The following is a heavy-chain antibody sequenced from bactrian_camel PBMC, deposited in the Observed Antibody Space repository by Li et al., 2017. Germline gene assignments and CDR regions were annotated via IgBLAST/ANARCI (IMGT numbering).Heavy chain of an antibody. V-gene: IGHV3S1*01. CDR3: ARDRLINNYWYFDY. CDR2: IDSLDGIT. Sequence: HVQLVESGGGLVQAGGSLRLSCVISGYTDRRNWMGWFRQAPGKGLEWVSSIDSLDGITYYADSVKGRFTISRDNAKNTLYLQLNSLKTEDSALYYCARDRLINNYWYFDYWGQGTQVTVS. J-gene: IGHJ6*01. D-gene: IGHD3*01. CDR1: GYTDRRNW.